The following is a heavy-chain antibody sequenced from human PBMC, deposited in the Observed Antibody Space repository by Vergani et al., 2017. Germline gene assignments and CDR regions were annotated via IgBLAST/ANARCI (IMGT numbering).Heavy chain of an antibody. J-gene: IGHJ6*02. CDR1: GGSISSSSYY. V-gene: IGHV4-39*07. CDR2: IYYSGST. CDR3: ARDRPYDILTGFPYYYGMDF. Sequence: QLQLQESGPGLVKPSETLSLTCTVSGGSISSSSYYWGWIRQPPGKGLEWIGSIYYSGSTYYNPSLKSRVTISVDTSKNQFSLKLSSVTAADTAVYYCARDRPYDILTGFPYYYGMDFWGQGTTVTVSS. D-gene: IGHD3-9*01.